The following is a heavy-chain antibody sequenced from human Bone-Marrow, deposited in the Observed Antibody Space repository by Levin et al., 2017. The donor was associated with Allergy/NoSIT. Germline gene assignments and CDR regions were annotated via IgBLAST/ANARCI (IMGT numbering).Heavy chain of an antibody. D-gene: IGHD1-20*01. CDR3: ARLADNWNVNWFDP. CDR2: IYYNSYT. CDR1: GASINSTNYY. Sequence: TSETLSLTCTVSGASINSTNYYWGWIRQPPGKGLEWIGTIYYNSYTYYNPSLKSRVTISKDTSKNQFSLKLSSVTAADTAVYYCARLADNWNVNWFDPWGQGTLVTVSS. V-gene: IGHV4-39*07. J-gene: IGHJ5*02.